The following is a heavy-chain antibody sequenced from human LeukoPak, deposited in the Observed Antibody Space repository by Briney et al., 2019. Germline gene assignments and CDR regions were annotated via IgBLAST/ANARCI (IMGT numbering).Heavy chain of an antibody. D-gene: IGHD3-10*01. J-gene: IGHJ4*02. CDR2: IYYSGSTNSGST. CDR3: ARGGRPLWFGELFPFDY. CDR1: GGSIGSYY. V-gene: IGHV4-59*01. Sequence: SETLSLTCTVSGGSIGSYYWSWIRQPPGKGLEWIGYIYYSGSTNSGSTNYNPSLKSRLTISVDTSKDQFSLKLTSVTAADTAVYYCARGGRPLWFGELFPFDYWGQGTLVTVSS.